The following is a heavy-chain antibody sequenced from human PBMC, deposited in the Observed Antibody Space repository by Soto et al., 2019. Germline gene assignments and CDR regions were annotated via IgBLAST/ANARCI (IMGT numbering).Heavy chain of an antibody. D-gene: IGHD2-15*01. CDR2: INHSGST. CDR1: GGSFSGYY. CDR3: ARASRVAAAEFFYYYGMDV. V-gene: IGHV4-34*01. Sequence: SETLSLTCAVYGGSFSGYYWSWIRQPPGKGLEWIGEINHSGSTNYNPSLKSRVTISVDTSKNQFSLKLSSVTAADTAVYYCARASRVAAAEFFYYYGMDVWGQGTTVTVS. J-gene: IGHJ6*02.